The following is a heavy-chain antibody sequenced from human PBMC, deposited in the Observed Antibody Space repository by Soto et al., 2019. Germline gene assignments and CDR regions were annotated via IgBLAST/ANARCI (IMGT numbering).Heavy chain of an antibody. CDR3: ARGEFNWNAIRFDP. Sequence: QVQLGQSGAEVKKPGASVKVSCKASGYTFTGDYMHCVRQAPGQVLEWMGGINHNIGGTNYAQKFQGSVTMTRDTSNSTAYMELSRLRSDDTAVYYCARGEFNWNAIRFDPWGQGTLVTVSS. CDR1: GYTFTGDY. D-gene: IGHD1-20*01. V-gene: IGHV1-2*02. J-gene: IGHJ5*02. CDR2: INHNIGGT.